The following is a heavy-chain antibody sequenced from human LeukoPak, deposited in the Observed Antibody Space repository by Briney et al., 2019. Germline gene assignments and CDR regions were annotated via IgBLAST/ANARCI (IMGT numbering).Heavy chain of an antibody. CDR2: IKKDGSEK. Sequence: GGSLRLSCAASGFTFSSYWMSWVRQAPGKGLEWVANIKKDGSEKYYVDSVKGRFTISRDNAKTSLYLQMNSLRAEDTAVYYCAKEAGAIYDLRGRWFDPWGQGTLVTVSS. J-gene: IGHJ5*02. D-gene: IGHD3/OR15-3a*01. CDR1: GFTFSSYW. V-gene: IGHV3-7*01. CDR3: AKEAGAIYDLRGRWFDP.